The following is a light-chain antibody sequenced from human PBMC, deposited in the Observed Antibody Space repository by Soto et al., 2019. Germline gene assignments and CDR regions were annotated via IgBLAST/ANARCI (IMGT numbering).Light chain of an antibody. CDR1: QSINTY. V-gene: IGKV1-39*01. CDR3: KQSYITPRT. J-gene: IGKJ1*01. Sequence: DVQMNQSPSALSASVGDRATITCRTSQSINTYLDWYQQKPGKAPKVLIYDASTLKSGGPSTFSGSGSGTDFTLTIISMQPEDFTTDYCKQSYITPRTFGQGTKVDNK. CDR2: DAS.